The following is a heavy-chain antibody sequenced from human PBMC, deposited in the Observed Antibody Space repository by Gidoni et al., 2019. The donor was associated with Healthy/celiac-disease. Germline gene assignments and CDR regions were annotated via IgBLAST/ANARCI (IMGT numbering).Heavy chain of an antibody. J-gene: IGHJ4*02. D-gene: IGHD6-19*01. CDR3: ASQLRAGGWYSGDY. Sequence: QVQLQQWGAGLLKPSETLSLTCAVYGGSFSGYYWSWIRQPPGKGLEWIGEINHSGSTNYNPSLKSRVTISVDTSKNQFSLKLSSVTAADTAVYYCASQLRAGGWYSGDYWGQGTLVTVSS. CDR1: GGSFSGYY. V-gene: IGHV4-34*01. CDR2: INHSGST.